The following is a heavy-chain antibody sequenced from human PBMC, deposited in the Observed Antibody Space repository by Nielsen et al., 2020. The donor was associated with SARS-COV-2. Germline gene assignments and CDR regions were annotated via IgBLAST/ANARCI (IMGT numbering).Heavy chain of an antibody. CDR2: INPYSGGT. J-gene: IGHJ6*02. D-gene: IGHD3/OR15-3a*01. V-gene: IGHV1-2*06. CDR3: ARARATIFGLVMSYGMDV. Sequence: ASVKVSCKGSGYTFTDYYIHWVRQAPGQGLEWMGRINPYSGGTNYAQKFQGTVTMTRDASISTVYMELTSDDTAVYYCARARATIFGLVMSYGMDVWGQGTTVAVSS. CDR1: GYTFTDYY.